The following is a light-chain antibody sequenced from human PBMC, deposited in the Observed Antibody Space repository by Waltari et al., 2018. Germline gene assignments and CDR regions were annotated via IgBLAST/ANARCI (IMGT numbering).Light chain of an antibody. CDR2: Y. V-gene: IGKV1-9*01. Sequence: DIQMSQSPSSLSASVGDRVTITCRASQGISSYLNWYQQKPGKAPKLLIYYARFRGSGSGTEFTLTISSLQPEDFATYYCQQGNSYPFTFGPGTKLDIK. CDR3: QQGNSYPFT. CDR1: QGISSY. J-gene: IGKJ3*01.